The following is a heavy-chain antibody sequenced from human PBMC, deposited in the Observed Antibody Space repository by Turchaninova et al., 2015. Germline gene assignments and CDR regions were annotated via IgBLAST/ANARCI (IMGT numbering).Heavy chain of an antibody. V-gene: IGHV3-48*02. J-gene: IGHJ4*02. CDR3: ARSXIGIXX. CDR2: IRSISTXX. Sequence: EVQLVESGGGLVQPGGSLRLSCAGSGFTFNNFDIFWVRQAPGRGLEFIYYIRSISTXXYYXXXGQXXFSIXRDKAXXSLXPXMNSLRDXXXVVYYCARSXIGIXXWGQGILVTXSS. D-gene: IGHD1-1*01. CDR1: GFTFNNFD.